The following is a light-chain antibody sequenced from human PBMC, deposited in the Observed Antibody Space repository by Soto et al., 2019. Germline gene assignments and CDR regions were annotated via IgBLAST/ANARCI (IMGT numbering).Light chain of an antibody. CDR1: SSDVGGYNY. Sequence: QSVLTQPASVSGSPGQSITISCTGTSSDVGGYNYVSWYQQQPGKAPKLMIYEVSNRPSGVSNRFSGSKSGNTASLTISGLQAEDEADYYCSSYTSSSTLRVFGTGTKVTVL. J-gene: IGLJ1*01. CDR3: SSYTSSSTLRV. V-gene: IGLV2-14*01. CDR2: EVS.